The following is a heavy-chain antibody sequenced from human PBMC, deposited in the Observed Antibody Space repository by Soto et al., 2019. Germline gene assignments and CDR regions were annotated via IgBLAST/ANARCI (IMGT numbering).Heavy chain of an antibody. Sequence: SETLSLTCAVSSYSISGGFYWAWIRQPPGKGLEWIGNIYHSGSAHYNPSLKSRVTMPVDTSKNNFSLRLTSVTAADTAVYYCARVTIFEYWFDPWGQGILVTVSS. CDR1: SYSISGGFY. V-gene: IGHV4-38-2*01. CDR3: ARVTIFEYWFDP. D-gene: IGHD3-3*01. CDR2: IYHSGSA. J-gene: IGHJ5*02.